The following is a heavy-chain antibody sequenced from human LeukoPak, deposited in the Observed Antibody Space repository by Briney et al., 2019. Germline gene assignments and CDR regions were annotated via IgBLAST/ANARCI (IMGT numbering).Heavy chain of an antibody. CDR1: GGSFSGYY. J-gene: IGHJ4*02. D-gene: IGHD3/OR15-3a*01. Sequence: PSETLSLTCAVYGGSFSGYYWSWIRQPPGKGLEWIGEINHSGSTNYNPSLKSRVTISVDTSKNQFSLKLSSVTAADTAVYYCAGLRGAWTYFDYWGRGTLVTVSS. V-gene: IGHV4-34*01. CDR2: INHSGST. CDR3: AGLRGAWTYFDY.